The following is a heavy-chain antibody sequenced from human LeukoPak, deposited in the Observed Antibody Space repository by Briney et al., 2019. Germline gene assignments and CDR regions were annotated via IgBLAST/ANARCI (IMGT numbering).Heavy chain of an antibody. CDR2: IGGSGGST. CDR1: GFTFSSYA. D-gene: IGHD3-22*01. J-gene: IGHJ6*02. V-gene: IGHV3-23*01. Sequence: GGSLRLSCAASGFTFSSYAMSWVRQAPGKGLEWVSAIGGSGGSTYYADSVKGRFTISRDNSKNTLYLQMNSLRAEDTAVYYCAKDHYYDSSGYTTTMDVWGQGTTVTVSS. CDR3: AKDHYYDSSGYTTTMDV.